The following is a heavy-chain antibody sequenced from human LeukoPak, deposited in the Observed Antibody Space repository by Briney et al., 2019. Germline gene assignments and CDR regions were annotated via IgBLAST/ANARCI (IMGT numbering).Heavy chain of an antibody. Sequence: GGSLRLSCAASGFTFSSYGMHWVRQAPGKGLEWVALIRYDGSNKYYADSVKGRFTISRDNSKNTLYLQMNSLRAEDTAVYYCAKDLTPYDALDYWGQGTLVTVSS. J-gene: IGHJ4*02. CDR2: IRYDGSNK. CDR1: GFTFSSYG. CDR3: AKDLTPYDALDY. V-gene: IGHV3-30*02. D-gene: IGHD4/OR15-4a*01.